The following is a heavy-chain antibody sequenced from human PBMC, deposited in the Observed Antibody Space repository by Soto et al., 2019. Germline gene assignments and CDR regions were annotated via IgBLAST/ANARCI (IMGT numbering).Heavy chain of an antibody. J-gene: IGHJ4*02. Sequence: SGPTLVNPTQTLTLTCTFSGFSLSTSGVGVGWIRQPPAKALEWLGIIFWDDDKRYRPSLKRRVSITKDTSKNQLVLTMTNMDPVDTATYYCAHLAWKEMWPRAPVVNWGQGTPVT. CDR2: IFWDDDK. CDR3: AHLAWKEMWPRAPVVN. CDR1: GFSLSTSGVG. D-gene: IGHD1-1*01. V-gene: IGHV2-5*02.